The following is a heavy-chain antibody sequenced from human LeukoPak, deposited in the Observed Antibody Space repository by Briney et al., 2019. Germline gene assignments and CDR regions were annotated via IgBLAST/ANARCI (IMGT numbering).Heavy chain of an antibody. CDR3: ANSAWRGYSYGYGYFDY. CDR1: GFTFSSYA. J-gene: IGHJ4*02. D-gene: IGHD5-18*01. Sequence: GGSLRLSCAASGFTFSSYAMSWVRQAPGKGPEWVSAISGSGGSTYYADSVKGRFTISRDNSKNTLYLQMNSLRAEDTAVYYCANSAWRGYSYGYGYFDYWGQGTLVTVSS. V-gene: IGHV3-23*01. CDR2: ISGSGGST.